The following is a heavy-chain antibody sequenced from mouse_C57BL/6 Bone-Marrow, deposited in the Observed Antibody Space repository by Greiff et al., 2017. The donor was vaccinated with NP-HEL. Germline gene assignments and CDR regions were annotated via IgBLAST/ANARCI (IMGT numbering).Heavy chain of an antibody. CDR2: INPYNGGT. J-gene: IGHJ2*01. CDR3: ARSRGELGRGYYFDY. D-gene: IGHD4-1*01. Sequence: EVQLQQSGPVLVKPGASVKMSCKASGYTFTDYYMNWVKQSHGKSLEWIGVINPYNGGTSYNQKFKGKATLTVDKSSSTAYMELNSLTSEDSAVYYCARSRGELGRGYYFDYWGQGTTLTVSS. V-gene: IGHV1-19*01. CDR1: GYTFTDYY.